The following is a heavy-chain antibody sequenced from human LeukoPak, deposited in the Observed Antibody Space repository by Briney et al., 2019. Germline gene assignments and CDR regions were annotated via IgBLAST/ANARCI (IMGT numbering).Heavy chain of an antibody. V-gene: IGHV3-23*01. J-gene: IGHJ5*02. D-gene: IGHD3-22*01. CDR2: ISSSGGST. CDR3: AKYGKHYYDSSGYSDA. CDR1: GFTFSSYA. Sequence: GGSLRLSCVASGFTFSSYAMSWVRQAPGKGLEWVSAISSSGGSTNYADSVKGRFTISRDNSKNTLYLQMDSLRVEDTAVYYCAKYGKHYYDSSGYSDAWGQGALVTVSS.